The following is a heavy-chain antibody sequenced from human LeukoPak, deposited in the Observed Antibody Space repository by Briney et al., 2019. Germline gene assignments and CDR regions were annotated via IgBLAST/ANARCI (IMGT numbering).Heavy chain of an antibody. D-gene: IGHD3-16*01. CDR1: GGSISSRSHY. J-gene: IGHJ4*02. V-gene: IGHV4-39*02. Sequence: PSETLSLTCTVSGGSISSRSHYWGWFRQPPGKGLEWIGSIPYSGSPYDNPSLKSRVTISVDTSKNHFSLKLSSVTAADTAVYYCAKSIGGRPYDSWGQGTLVTVS. CDR2: IPYSGSP. CDR3: AKSIGGRPYDS.